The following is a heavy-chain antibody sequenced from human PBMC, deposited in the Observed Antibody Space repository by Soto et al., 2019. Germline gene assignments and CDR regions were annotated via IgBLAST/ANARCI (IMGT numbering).Heavy chain of an antibody. CDR1: GYTFTYYA. CDR3: AREGAHYTPLDH. J-gene: IGHJ4*02. Sequence: ASVKFSFVASGYTFTYYAIHWVRQPPGQGLEWMGWINVGNGNTGYSRKFQGRVTNARDMSASTAYIEVTSLTSEDTAIYYCAREGAHYTPLDHWGQGTLVTVSS. CDR2: INVGNGNT. V-gene: IGHV1-3*01. D-gene: IGHD2-15*01.